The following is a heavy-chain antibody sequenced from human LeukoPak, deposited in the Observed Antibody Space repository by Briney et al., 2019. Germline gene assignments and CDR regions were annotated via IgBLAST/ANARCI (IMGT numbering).Heavy chain of an antibody. J-gene: IGHJ4*02. CDR2: ISGSGGST. V-gene: IGHV3-23*01. CDR3: AKDLVYLRHAYYFDY. CDR1: GFTFSSYA. Sequence: GGSLRLSCAASGFTFSSYAMSWVRQAPGKGLEWVSAISGSGGSTYYADSVKGRFTISRDNSKNTLYLQMDSLRAEDTAVYYCAKDLVYLRHAYYFDYWGQGTLVTVSS. D-gene: IGHD3-16*02.